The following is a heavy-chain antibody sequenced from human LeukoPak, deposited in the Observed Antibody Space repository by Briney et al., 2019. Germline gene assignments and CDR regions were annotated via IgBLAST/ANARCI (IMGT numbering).Heavy chain of an antibody. Sequence: PSETLSLTCTVSGSSISSGSYYWSWIRQPAGKGLEWIGRIYTSGSTNYNPSLKSRVTISVDTSKNQFSLKLSSVTAADTAVYYCARGEWGSGWYWDYWGQGTLVTVSS. D-gene: IGHD6-19*01. CDR1: GSSISSGSYY. V-gene: IGHV4-61*02. J-gene: IGHJ4*02. CDR2: IYTSGST. CDR3: ARGEWGSGWYWDY.